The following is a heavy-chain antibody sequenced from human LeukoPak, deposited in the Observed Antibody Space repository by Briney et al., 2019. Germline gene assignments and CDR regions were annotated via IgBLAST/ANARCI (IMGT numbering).Heavy chain of an antibody. CDR3: ARDSGDTGIDP. CDR1: GGSFSGYY. Sequence: SETLSLTCAVYGGSFSGYYWSWIRQHPGKGLEWIGYIYYSGSTYYNPSLKSRVTISVDTSKNQFSLKLSSVTAADTAVYYCARDSGDTGIDPWGQGTLVTVSS. V-gene: IGHV4-31*11. CDR2: IYYSGST. D-gene: IGHD5-18*01. J-gene: IGHJ5*02.